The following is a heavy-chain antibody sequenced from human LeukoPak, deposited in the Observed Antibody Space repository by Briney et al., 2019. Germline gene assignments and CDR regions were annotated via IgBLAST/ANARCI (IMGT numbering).Heavy chain of an antibody. CDR3: ARGNLAPYGMDV. CDR2: IYHSGST. CDR1: GGSVSSGDYY. V-gene: IGHV4-61*08. Sequence: SETLSLTCTVSGGSVSSGDYYWSWIRQPPGKGLEWIGEIYHSGSTNYNPSLKSRVTISVDKSKNQFSLKLSSVTAADTAVYYCARGNLAPYGMDVWGQGTTVTVSS. J-gene: IGHJ6*02.